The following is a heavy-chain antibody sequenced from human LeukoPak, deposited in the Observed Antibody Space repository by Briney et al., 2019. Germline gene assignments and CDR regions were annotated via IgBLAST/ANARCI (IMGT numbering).Heavy chain of an antibody. J-gene: IGHJ4*02. D-gene: IGHD3-10*01. CDR2: INPNSGGT. CDR1: GYTFTGYY. Sequence: ASVKVSCKASGYTFTGYYMHWVRQAPGQGLEWMGWINPNSGGTNYAQKFQGRVTMTRDTSISTAYMELSRLGSDDTAVYYCARGGMVRGPDPVDQFDYWGQGTLVTVSS. CDR3: ARGGMVRGPDPVDQFDY. V-gene: IGHV1-2*02.